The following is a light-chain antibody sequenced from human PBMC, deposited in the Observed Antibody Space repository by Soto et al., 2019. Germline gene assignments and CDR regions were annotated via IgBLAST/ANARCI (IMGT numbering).Light chain of an antibody. CDR1: SSSLGAGHA. V-gene: IGLV1-40*01. CDR2: DNN. Sequence: QSVLTQPPSVSGAPGQRVTISCTGSSSSLGAGHAVHWYQQLPGKAPKLLIFDNNHRPSGVPERFAGSKSGASASLAITGLQPEDEGDFYCQSYDSSLTNVVFGGGTKLTVL. CDR3: QSYDSSLTNVV. J-gene: IGLJ2*01.